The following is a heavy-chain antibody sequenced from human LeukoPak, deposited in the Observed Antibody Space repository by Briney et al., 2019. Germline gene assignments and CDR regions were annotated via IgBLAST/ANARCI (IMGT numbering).Heavy chain of an antibody. CDR1: GFTFSSYG. CDR3: ARGGRPGYYYYYYMDV. J-gene: IGHJ6*03. D-gene: IGHD3-10*01. Sequence: QAGGSLRLSCAASGFTFSSYGMHWVRQAPGKGLEWVAVIWYDGSNKYYADSVKGRFTISRDNSKNTLYLQMNSLRAEDTAVYYCARGGRPGYYYYYYMDVWGKGTTVTVSS. CDR2: IWYDGSNK. V-gene: IGHV3-33*01.